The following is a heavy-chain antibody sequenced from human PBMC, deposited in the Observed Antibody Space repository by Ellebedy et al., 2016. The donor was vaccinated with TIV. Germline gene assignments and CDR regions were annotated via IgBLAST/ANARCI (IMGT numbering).Heavy chain of an antibody. Sequence: GESLKISCAASGFTFSTYSMNWVRQAPGKGLEWVAFIRSSTNSISYADSVKGRFTISRDDAENSLYLQMNGLRDEDTAVYYCARGGAGFDSMNRELSFDSWGQGTLVTVSS. CDR1: GFTFSTYS. D-gene: IGHD1-26*01. CDR2: IRSSTNSI. J-gene: IGHJ4*02. V-gene: IGHV3-48*02. CDR3: ARGGAGFDSMNRELSFDS.